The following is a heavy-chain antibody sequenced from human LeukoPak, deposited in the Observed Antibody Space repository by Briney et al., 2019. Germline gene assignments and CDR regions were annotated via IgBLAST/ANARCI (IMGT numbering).Heavy chain of an antibody. CDR1: GGSISSYY. CDR2: IYTSGST. Sequence: SETLSLTCTVSGGSISSYYWSWIRQPPGKGLEWIGYIYTSGSTNYTPSLKSRLNISVDTSKNQFSLKLSSVTAADTAVYYCARLAFGVVIGWFDPWGQGTLVTVSS. V-gene: IGHV4-4*09. D-gene: IGHD3-3*01. J-gene: IGHJ5*02. CDR3: ARLAFGVVIGWFDP.